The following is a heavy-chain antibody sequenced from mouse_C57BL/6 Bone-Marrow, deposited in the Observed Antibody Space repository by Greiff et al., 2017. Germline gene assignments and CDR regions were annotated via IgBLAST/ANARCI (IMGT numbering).Heavy chain of an antibody. CDR2: ISDGGSYT. V-gene: IGHV5-4*03. CDR3: AGGYDAMDY. CDR1: GFTFSSYA. J-gene: IGHJ4*01. Sequence: EVKLMESGGGLVKPGGSLKLSCAASGFTFSSYAMSWVRQTPEKRLEWVATISDGGSYTYYPDNVKGRFTISRDNAKNNLYLQMSHLKSEDTAMYYCAGGYDAMDYWGQGTSVTVSS.